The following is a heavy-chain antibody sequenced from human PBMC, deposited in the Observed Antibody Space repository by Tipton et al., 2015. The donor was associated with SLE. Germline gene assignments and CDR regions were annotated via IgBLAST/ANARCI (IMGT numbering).Heavy chain of an antibody. Sequence: VQLVQSGGGLVQPGGSLRLSCAAPGFSVSDNYMSWVRQVPGKGLEWVSVIYRSGSRYNADSVKGRFTISRENSKNTLFLQMNSLRAEDTAVYYCAREPAAIHRWFDPWGQGTLVTVSS. D-gene: IGHD2-2*02. CDR3: AREPAAIHRWFDP. CDR1: GFSVSDNY. V-gene: IGHV3-66*01. CDR2: IYRSGSR. J-gene: IGHJ5*02.